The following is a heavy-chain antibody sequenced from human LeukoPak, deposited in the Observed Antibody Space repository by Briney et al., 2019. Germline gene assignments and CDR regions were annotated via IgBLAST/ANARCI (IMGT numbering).Heavy chain of an antibody. V-gene: IGHV3-30*02. CDR2: IRYDGIYK. D-gene: IGHD3-10*01. CDR3: AKDLGRYVERISMVRGPPPYEN. J-gene: IGHJ4*02. Sequence: PGGSLRLSCIGPGFTFSTYDMHWVRQAPGKGLEWVASIRYDGIYKFYIDSLQGRFTISRDNSKNTLSLQMNSLRAKDTAVYYCAKDLGRYVERISMVRGPPPYENWFQGTLVTVSS. CDR1: GFTFSTYD.